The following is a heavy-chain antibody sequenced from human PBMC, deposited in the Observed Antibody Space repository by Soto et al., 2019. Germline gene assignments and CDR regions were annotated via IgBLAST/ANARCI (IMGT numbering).Heavy chain of an antibody. V-gene: IGHV3-21*01. J-gene: IGHJ4*02. CDR3: ARGLTEDYYGSGSYYNTPFDY. CDR1: GFTFSSYS. Sequence: GGSLRLSCAASGFTFSSYSMNWVRQAPGKGLEWVSSISSSSSYIYYADSVKGRFTISRDNAKNSLYLQMNSLRAEDTAVYDCARGLTEDYYGSGSYYNTPFDYWGQGTLVTVSS. CDR2: ISSSSSYI. D-gene: IGHD3-10*01.